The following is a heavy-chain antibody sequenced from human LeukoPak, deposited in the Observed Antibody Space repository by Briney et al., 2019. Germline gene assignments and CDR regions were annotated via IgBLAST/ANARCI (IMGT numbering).Heavy chain of an antibody. CDR1: GGSISSYY. Sequence: PSETLSLTCTVSGGSISSYYWSWIRQPPGKGLEWIGYIYYSGSTNYNPSLKSRVTISVDTSKNQFSLKLSSVTAADTAVYYCARVTGYVIEDYFDYWGQGTLVTVSS. V-gene: IGHV4-59*01. CDR3: ARVTGYVIEDYFDY. CDR2: IYYSGST. D-gene: IGHD3-22*01. J-gene: IGHJ4*02.